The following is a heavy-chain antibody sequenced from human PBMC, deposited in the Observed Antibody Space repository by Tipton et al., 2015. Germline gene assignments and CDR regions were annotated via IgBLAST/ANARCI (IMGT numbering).Heavy chain of an antibody. D-gene: IGHD4-23*01. CDR2: ISGPGGNT. CDR3: AKDLPLRWDYHYYAMDV. J-gene: IGHJ6*02. Sequence: SLRLSCAASGFTLSSYWLHWVRQAPGKGLEWVSTISGPGGNTYYADSVKGRFTISRDNSKNTLYLQMNSLRAEDTAVYHCAKDLPLRWDYHYYAMDVWGQGTTVTVSS. CDR1: GFTLSSYW. V-gene: IGHV3-23*01.